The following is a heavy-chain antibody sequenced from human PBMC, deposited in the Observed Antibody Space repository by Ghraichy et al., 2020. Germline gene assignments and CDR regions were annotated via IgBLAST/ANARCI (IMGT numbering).Heavy chain of an antibody. D-gene: IGHD2-8*02. V-gene: IGHV4-59*08. CDR2: VYDSGST. Sequence: SQTLSLTCTVSGGSISSYYWSWFRQPPGKGLEWIGYVYDSGSTNYNPSLKSRVTISVDTSKNQFSLNLTSVTAADTALYYCARVLFRPGSSTGWYIDYWGPGTLVTVSS. J-gene: IGHJ4*02. CDR3: ARVLFRPGSSTGWYIDY. CDR1: GGSISSYY.